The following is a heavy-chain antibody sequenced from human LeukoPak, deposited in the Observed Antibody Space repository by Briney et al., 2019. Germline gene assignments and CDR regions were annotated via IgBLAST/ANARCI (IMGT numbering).Heavy chain of an antibody. J-gene: IGHJ5*02. CDR1: GGSISSGGYS. CDR2: IYHSGST. CDR3: ARGITYYYDSSGYQRGYWFNP. V-gene: IGHV4-30-2*01. Sequence: SETLSLTCAVSGGSISSGGYSWSWIRQPPGKGLEWIGYIYHSGSTYYNPSLKSRVTISVDRSKNQFSLKLSSVTAADTAVYYCARGITYYYDSSGYQRGYWFNPWGQGTLVTVSS. D-gene: IGHD3-22*01.